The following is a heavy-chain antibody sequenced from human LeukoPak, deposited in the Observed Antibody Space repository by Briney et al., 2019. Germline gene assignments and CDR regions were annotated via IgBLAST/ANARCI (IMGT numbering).Heavy chain of an antibody. CDR3: ARIFRLRGSIDPGSSGPFDY. D-gene: IGHD4-17*01. CDR2: ISRNGGT. Sequence: SETPSLTCAVYGGSFSDFYWSWIRQPTGKGLEWIGEISRNGGTNYNPSLQSRVTISIDTSKNQFSLKLTSVTPADTAVYYCARIFRLRGSIDPGSSGPFDYWGQGTLVTVSS. V-gene: IGHV4-34*01. J-gene: IGHJ4*02. CDR1: GGSFSDFY.